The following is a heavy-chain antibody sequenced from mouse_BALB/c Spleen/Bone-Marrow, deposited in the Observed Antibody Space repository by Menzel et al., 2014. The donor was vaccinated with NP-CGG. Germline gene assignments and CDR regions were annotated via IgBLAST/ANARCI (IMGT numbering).Heavy chain of an antibody. CDR1: GYSFTSYY. CDR3: ARDWDEYYFDY. J-gene: IGHJ2*01. Sequence: VKLVESGPELVKPGASVKMSCKASGYSFTSYYIHWVKQRPGQGLEWIGWIFPGSDNTKYNEKFKGKATLTADTSSSTAYMHLSSLTSEDSAVYFCARDWDEYYFDYWGQGTTLTASS. D-gene: IGHD4-1*01. CDR2: IFPGSDNT. V-gene: IGHV1-66*01.